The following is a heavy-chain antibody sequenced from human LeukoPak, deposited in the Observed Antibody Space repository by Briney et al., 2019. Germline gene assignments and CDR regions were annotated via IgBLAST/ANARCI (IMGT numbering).Heavy chain of an antibody. D-gene: IGHD6-13*01. CDR2: FDPEDGET. Sequence: ASVKVSCKVSGYTLTELSMHWVRQAPGKGLEWMGGFDPEDGETIYAQKFQGRVTITADESTSTAYMELSSLRSEDTAVYYCARSIAAAVDDAFDIWGQGTMVTVSS. J-gene: IGHJ3*02. V-gene: IGHV1-24*01. CDR1: GYTLTELS. CDR3: ARSIAAAVDDAFDI.